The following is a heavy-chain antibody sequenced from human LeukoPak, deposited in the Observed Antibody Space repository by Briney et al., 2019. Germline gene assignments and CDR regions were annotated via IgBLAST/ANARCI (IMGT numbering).Heavy chain of an antibody. J-gene: IGHJ3*02. V-gene: IGHV4-61*02. CDR2: IYTSGST. Sequence: PSETLSLTCTVSGGSISSGSYYWSWIRQPAGKGLEWIGRIYTSGSTNYNPSLKSRVTISVDTSKNQFSLKLSSVTAADTAVYYCARGGSYDDAFDIWGQGTMVTVSS. CDR1: GGSISSGSYY. D-gene: IGHD1-26*01. CDR3: ARGGSYDDAFDI.